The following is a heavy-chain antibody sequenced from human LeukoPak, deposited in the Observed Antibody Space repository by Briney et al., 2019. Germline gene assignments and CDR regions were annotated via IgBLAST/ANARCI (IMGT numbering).Heavy chain of an antibody. Sequence: ASVKVSCKASGYTFTSYDINWVRQATGQGLESMGWMNPNSGNTGYAQKFQGRVTMTRNTSISTAYMELSSLRSEDTAVYYCARNKRMTTGPFDPWGQGTLVTVSS. V-gene: IGHV1-8*01. J-gene: IGHJ5*02. CDR3: ARNKRMTTGPFDP. D-gene: IGHD4-17*01. CDR1: GYTFTSYD. CDR2: MNPNSGNT.